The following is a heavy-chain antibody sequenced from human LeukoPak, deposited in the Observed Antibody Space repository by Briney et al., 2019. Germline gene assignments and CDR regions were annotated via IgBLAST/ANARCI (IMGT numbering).Heavy chain of an antibody. V-gene: IGHV3-53*01. Sequence: PGGSLRLSCAASGFHVITYYMNWFRQAPGKGLEWASVIYSDFRTYYADSVKGRFTISRDNSKNTLYLQMNTLRAEDTALYYCAKDYYASSSGYFDYWGQGTLVTVSS. CDR3: AKDYYASSSGYFDY. CDR2: IYSDFRT. D-gene: IGHD3-10*01. J-gene: IGHJ4*02. CDR1: GFHVITYY.